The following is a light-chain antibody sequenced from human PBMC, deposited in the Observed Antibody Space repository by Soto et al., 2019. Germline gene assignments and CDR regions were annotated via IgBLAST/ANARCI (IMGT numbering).Light chain of an antibody. CDR3: QQYYDAPQT. CDR2: WAS. J-gene: IGKJ1*01. V-gene: IGKV4-1*01. Sequence: DIVMTQSPDSLAVSLGERATINCKSSQSILYSSNNKNYLAWYQQKPGQPPKPLIYWASTRESGVPDRFSGSGSGTGFTLTISSLQAGDVAVYYCQQYYDAPQTFGQGTKVEIK. CDR1: QSILYSSNNKNY.